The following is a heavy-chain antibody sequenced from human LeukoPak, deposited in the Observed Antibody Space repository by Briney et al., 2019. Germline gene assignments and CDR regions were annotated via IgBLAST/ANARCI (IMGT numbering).Heavy chain of an antibody. Sequence: SETLSLTCTVSGGSISSGGYSWSWIRQHPGKGLEWIGYIYYSGSTYYNPSLKSRVTISVDTSKNQFSLKLSSVTAADTAVYYCARGRPGLRFSSYFDYWGQGTLVTVSS. CDR1: GGSISSGGYS. D-gene: IGHD3-3*01. V-gene: IGHV4-31*03. CDR3: ARGRPGLRFSSYFDY. CDR2: IYYSGST. J-gene: IGHJ4*02.